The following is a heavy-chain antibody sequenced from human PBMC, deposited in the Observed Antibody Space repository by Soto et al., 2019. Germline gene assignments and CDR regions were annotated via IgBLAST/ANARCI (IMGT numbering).Heavy chain of an antibody. D-gene: IGHD3-22*01. CDR1: GFAFSSYA. Sequence: SCAASGFAFSSYAMSWVRQAPGKGLEWVSAISGNGGSTYYADSVKGRFTISRDNSRDTLSLQMNSLRAEDTAVYYCAKPAPSGSSTYYYFFDYWGQGTLVTVSS. CDR3: AKPAPSGSSTYYYFFDY. CDR2: ISGNGGST. J-gene: IGHJ4*02. V-gene: IGHV3-23*01.